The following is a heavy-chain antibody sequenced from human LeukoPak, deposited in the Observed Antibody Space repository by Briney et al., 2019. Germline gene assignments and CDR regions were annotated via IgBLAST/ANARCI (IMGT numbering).Heavy chain of an antibody. CDR1: GYDFITYA. V-gene: IGHV1-18*01. CDR3: ARDRIAAGVLDF. D-gene: IGHD6-13*01. CDR2: INPYHGRT. J-gene: IGHJ4*02. Sequence: ASVKVSCKASGYDFITYAFSWVRQAPGRGLEWMAWINPYHGRTIYSQKFKARVTLTTDTSTNTAHMELTSLTSDDTAVYFCARDRIAAGVLDFWGQGTLVTVSS.